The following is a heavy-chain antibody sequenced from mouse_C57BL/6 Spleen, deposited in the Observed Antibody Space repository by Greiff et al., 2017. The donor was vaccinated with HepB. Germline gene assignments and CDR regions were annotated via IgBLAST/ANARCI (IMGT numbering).Heavy chain of an antibody. CDR1: GYTFTGYW. J-gene: IGHJ4*01. V-gene: IGHV1-9*01. CDR3: ARGPYYGSTYYYAMDY. CDR2: ILPGSGST. Sequence: LVESGAELMKPGASVKLSCKATGYTFTGYWIEWVKQRPGHGLEWIGEILPGSGSTNYNEKFKGKATFTADTSSNTAYMQLSSLTTEDSAIYYCARGPYYGSTYYYAMDYWGQGTSVTVSS. D-gene: IGHD1-1*01.